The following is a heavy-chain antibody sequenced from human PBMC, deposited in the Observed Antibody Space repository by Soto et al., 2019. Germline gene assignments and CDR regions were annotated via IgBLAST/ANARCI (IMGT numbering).Heavy chain of an antibody. CDR1: GGTFSSYA. V-gene: IGHV1-69*06. J-gene: IGHJ6*02. CDR3: ARDRSYYDILTGYYGSYYYYGMDV. D-gene: IGHD3-9*01. Sequence: GASVKVSCKASGGTFSSYAISWVRQAPGQGLEWMGGIIPIFGTANYAQKFQGRVTITADKSTSTAYMELSSLRSEDTAVYYCARDRSYYDILTGYYGSYYYYGMDVWGQGTTVTV. CDR2: IIPIFGTA.